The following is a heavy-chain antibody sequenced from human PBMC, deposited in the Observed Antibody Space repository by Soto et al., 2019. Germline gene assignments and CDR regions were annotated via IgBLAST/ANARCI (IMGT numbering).Heavy chain of an antibody. J-gene: IGHJ4*02. CDR2: INPSGGST. V-gene: IGHV1-46*01. CDR3: ARGLNSGTMEWLLPSPFDY. Sequence: ASVKVSCKASGYTFTSYYMHWVRQAPGQGLEWMGIINPSGGSTSYAQKFQGRVTMTRDTSTSTVYMELSSLRSEDTAVYYCARGLNSGTMEWLLPSPFDYWGQGTLVTVSS. D-gene: IGHD3-3*01. CDR1: GYTFTSYY.